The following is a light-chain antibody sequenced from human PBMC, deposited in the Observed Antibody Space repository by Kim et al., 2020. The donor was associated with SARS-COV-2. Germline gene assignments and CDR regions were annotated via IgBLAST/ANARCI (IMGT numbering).Light chain of an antibody. CDR3: MQALQTPHS. J-gene: IGKJ2*03. CDR1: QSLLPRNGNIF. V-gene: IGKV2-28*01. Sequence: EPASIASRSSQSLLPRNGNIFLEWFLQKPGQSPQLLIYLGSYRDSGVSDRFCGRGSGTDFTQKNSRVEAEDVRVYYCMQALQTPHSLGQETELDI. CDR2: LGS.